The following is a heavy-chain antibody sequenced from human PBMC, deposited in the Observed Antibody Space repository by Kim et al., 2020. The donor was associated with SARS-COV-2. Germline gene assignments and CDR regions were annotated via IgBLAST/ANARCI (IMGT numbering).Heavy chain of an antibody. Sequence: SVKDQFTLSRDNSKNTLYLQMNSLRAEDTAVYYCAKIYYDFWSGYYSEDCWGQGTLVTVSS. D-gene: IGHD3-3*01. CDR3: AKIYYDFWSGYYSEDC. J-gene: IGHJ4*02. V-gene: IGHV3-30*02.